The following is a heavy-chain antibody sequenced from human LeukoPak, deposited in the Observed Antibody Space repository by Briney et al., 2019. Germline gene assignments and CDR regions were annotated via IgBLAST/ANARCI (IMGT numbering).Heavy chain of an antibody. J-gene: IGHJ4*02. CDR1: GFTFSSYG. D-gene: IGHD3-10*01. Sequence: GRSLRLSCAASGFTFSSYGMHWVRQAPGKGLEWVAVISYDGSNKYYADSVKGRFTISRDNSKNTLCLQMNSLRAEDTAVYYCAKDSPIWFGELYYFDYWGQGTLVTVSS. V-gene: IGHV3-30*18. CDR2: ISYDGSNK. CDR3: AKDSPIWFGELYYFDY.